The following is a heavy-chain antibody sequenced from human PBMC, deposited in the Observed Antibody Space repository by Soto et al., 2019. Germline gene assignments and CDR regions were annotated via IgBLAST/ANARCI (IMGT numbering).Heavy chain of an antibody. CDR1: GFTFSSYS. CDR2: ISSSSSYI. Sequence: EVQLVESGGGLVKPGGSLRLCCAASGFTFSSYSMTWVRQAPGKGLEWVSSISSSSSYIYYADSVKGRFTISRDNAKNSLYLQMNSLRAEDTAVYYSAREIRGGWYSGYWGQGTLVTVSS. J-gene: IGHJ4*02. CDR3: AREIRGGWYSGY. V-gene: IGHV3-21*01. D-gene: IGHD6-19*01.